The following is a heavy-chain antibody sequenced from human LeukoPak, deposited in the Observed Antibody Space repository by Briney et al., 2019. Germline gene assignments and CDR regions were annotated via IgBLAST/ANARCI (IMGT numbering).Heavy chain of an antibody. CDR3: AREVSEGFDF. CDR1: GFTFSGYS. CDR2: FGTRSTSI. V-gene: IGHV3-21*01. J-gene: IGHJ4*02. Sequence: PGGSLRLSCTASGFTFSGYSMNWIRQAPGKGLEWVSSFGTRSTSIYHAGSVKGRFAISRDNAKNSLYLQMNSLRAEDTALYYCAREVSEGFDFWGQGTLVTVSS. D-gene: IGHD3-22*01.